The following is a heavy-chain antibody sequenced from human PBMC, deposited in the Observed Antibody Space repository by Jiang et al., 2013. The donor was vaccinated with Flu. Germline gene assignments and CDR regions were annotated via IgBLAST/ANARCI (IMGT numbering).Heavy chain of an antibody. Sequence: PGKGLEWVAVISYDGSNKYYADSVKGRFTISRDNSKNTLYLQMNSLRAEDTAVYYCARDGSSGYYSYFDYWGQGTLVTVSS. J-gene: IGHJ4*02. V-gene: IGHV3-30-3*01. CDR2: ISYDGSNK. CDR3: ARDGSSGYYSYFDY. D-gene: IGHD3-22*01.